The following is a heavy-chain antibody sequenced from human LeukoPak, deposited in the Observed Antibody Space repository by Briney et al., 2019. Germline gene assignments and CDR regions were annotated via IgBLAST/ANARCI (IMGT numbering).Heavy chain of an antibody. CDR2: IIPILGIA. J-gene: IGHJ6*02. CDR1: GYTFTGYG. V-gene: IGHV1-69*04. D-gene: IGHD1-26*01. CDR3: AREVVGATLAYYYGMDV. Sequence: ASVKVSCKASGYTFTGYGISWVRQAPGQGLEWMGRIIPILGIANYAQKFQGRVTITADKSTSTTYMELSSLRSEDTAVYYCAREVVGATLAYYYGMDVWGQGTTVTVSS.